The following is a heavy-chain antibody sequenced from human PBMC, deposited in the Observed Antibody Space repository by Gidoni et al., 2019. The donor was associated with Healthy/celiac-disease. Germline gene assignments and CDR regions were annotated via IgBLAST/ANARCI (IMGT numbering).Heavy chain of an antibody. CDR2: LIPILGIA. Sequence: QVQLVQSGAKVKNPGSSLKVSCKPSGRTLSIYNLNGVRQAPVQGLEWMGRLIPILGIANYAQKFQGRVTITAEKSTSTDYMVLSSMRSEDTAVYYCARAEYSGSYDSLDAFDIWGQGTMVTVSS. D-gene: IGHD1-26*01. J-gene: IGHJ3*02. CDR1: GRTLSIYN. V-gene: IGHV1-69*02. CDR3: ARAEYSGSYDSLDAFDI.